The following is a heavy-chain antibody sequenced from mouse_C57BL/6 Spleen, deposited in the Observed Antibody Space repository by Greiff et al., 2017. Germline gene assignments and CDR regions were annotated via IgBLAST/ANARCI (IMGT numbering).Heavy chain of an antibody. Sequence: VQLKESGGDLVKPGGSLKLSCAASGFTFSSYGMSWVRQTPDKRLEWVATISSGGSYTYYPDSVKGRFTISRDNAKNTLYLQMSSLKSEDTAMYYSARNAGGYYDAMDYWGQGASVSVSS. CDR3: ARNAGGYYDAMDY. CDR1: GFTFSSYG. V-gene: IGHV5-6*01. J-gene: IGHJ4*01. CDR2: ISSGGSYT. D-gene: IGHD2-2*01.